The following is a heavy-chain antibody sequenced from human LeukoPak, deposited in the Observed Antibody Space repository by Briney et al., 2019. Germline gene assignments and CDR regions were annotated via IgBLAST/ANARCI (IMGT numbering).Heavy chain of an antibody. CDR1: GFTFNNFG. CDR3: VKDLHGGYSSDY. J-gene: IGHJ4*02. D-gene: IGHD4-23*01. V-gene: IGHV3-30*02. Sequence: RAGGSLRLSCAASGFTFNNFGMHWVRQAPGKGLEWVSFIGYEGVHKYYADSVKGRFTISKDNSKATLYLQMNSLRPEDTAVYYCVKDLHGGYSSDYWGQGTLVTVFS. CDR2: IGYEGVHK.